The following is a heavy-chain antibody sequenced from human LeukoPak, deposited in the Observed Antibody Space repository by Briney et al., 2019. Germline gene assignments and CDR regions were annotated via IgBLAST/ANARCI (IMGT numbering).Heavy chain of an antibody. V-gene: IGHV1-8*01. D-gene: IGHD1-14*01. CDR2: VHPDTGYA. CDR3: ARGPRNDP. Sequence: GASVTVSCKTSGYPFTTYEINWVRQAAGQGLEWMGWVHPDTGYADYAQKFQGRVTMTSDTSISTAYMELSSLRSDDTAVYFCARGPRNDPWGQGTLVTASS. J-gene: IGHJ5*02. CDR1: GYPFTTYE.